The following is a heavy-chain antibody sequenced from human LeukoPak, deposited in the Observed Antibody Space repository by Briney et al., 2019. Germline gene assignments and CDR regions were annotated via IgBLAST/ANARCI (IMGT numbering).Heavy chain of an antibody. V-gene: IGHV3-30-3*01. D-gene: IGHD1-26*01. CDR2: ISYDGSNK. CDR3: ARDPPLGVGEPNWFDP. CDR1: GFTFSSYA. Sequence: GRSLRLSCAASGFTFSSYAMHWVRQAPSKGLEWVAVISYDGSNKYYADSVKGRFTISRDNSKNTLYLQMNSLRAEDTAVYYCARDPPLGVGEPNWFDPWGQGTLVTVSS. J-gene: IGHJ5*02.